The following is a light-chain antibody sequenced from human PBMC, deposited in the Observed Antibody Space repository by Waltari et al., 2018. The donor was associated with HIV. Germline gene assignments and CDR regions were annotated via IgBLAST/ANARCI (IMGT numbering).Light chain of an antibody. J-gene: IGKJ4*01. CDR2: KIS. V-gene: IGKV2-30*01. CDR1: QSLVYSDGHTY. CDR3: LQATPWPLT. Sequence: DVVMTQSPLSLPVTLGQPASISCRFSQSLVYSDGHTYLNWFHQWPGHSPWRLIYKISNRVSEVPYRFSGSGSDADFTLKNSSVEAGDVGLYYCLQATPWPLTFGGGTKVEIK.